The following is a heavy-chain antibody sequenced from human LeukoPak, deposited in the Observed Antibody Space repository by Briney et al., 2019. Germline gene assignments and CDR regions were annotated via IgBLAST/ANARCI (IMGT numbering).Heavy chain of an antibody. CDR1: GFIFSSYT. D-gene: IGHD4-23*01. CDR3: GKDRFTGNSSPGF. V-gene: IGHV3-23*01. J-gene: IGHJ4*02. Sequence: PGGSLSLSCAASGFIFSSYTVNWVRQAPGKVLEWVSSITGSDGATNYADSVRGRFTISRDNSKNLVFLRMDSVTATGSAMYDRGKDRFTGNSSPGFWGQGTLVSVSS. CDR2: ITGSDGAT.